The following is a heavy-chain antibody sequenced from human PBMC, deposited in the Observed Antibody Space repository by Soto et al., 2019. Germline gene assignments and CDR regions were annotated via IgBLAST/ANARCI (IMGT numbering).Heavy chain of an antibody. J-gene: IGHJ6*03. CDR3: VKFRGRAYHYYYMDV. Sequence: DVQLLESGGGLAQRGGSLGLSCAASGFSFSTYGMTWVRQVPGKGLEWVSYGGSGGSTYYADSVKGRFTISRDNAKNTLYMQMNSMRAEDTAVYYCVKFRGRAYHYYYMDVWGNGTTVTVSS. CDR1: GFSFSTYG. CDR2: YGGSGGST. D-gene: IGHD3-16*01. V-gene: IGHV3-23*01.